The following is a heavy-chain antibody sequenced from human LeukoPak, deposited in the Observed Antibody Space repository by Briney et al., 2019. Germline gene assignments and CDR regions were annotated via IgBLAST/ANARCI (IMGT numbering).Heavy chain of an antibody. V-gene: IGHV3-7*01. J-gene: IGHJ3*02. D-gene: IGHD2-21*02. CDR2: INQDGSQN. Sequence: PGGSLRLSCAASGFIFSSYAMNWVRQAPGRGLEWVGNINQDGSQNSSVDSVKGRFTISRDNAKNSLYLQMNSLGAEDTALYYCAREVTASSFDILGQGTMVTVSS. CDR1: GFIFSSYA. CDR3: AREVTASSFDI.